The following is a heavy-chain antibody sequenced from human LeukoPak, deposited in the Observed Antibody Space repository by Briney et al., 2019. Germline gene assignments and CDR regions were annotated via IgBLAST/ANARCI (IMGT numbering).Heavy chain of an antibody. CDR1: GFTFSSYW. Sequence: GSLRLSCAASGFTFSSYWMHWVRQAPGKGLEWIGEINHSGSTNYNPSLKSRVTISVETSKNQFSLKLSSVTAADTAVYYCARVYCSSTSCYGDYFDYWGQGTLVTVSS. CDR2: INHSGST. CDR3: ARVYCSSTSCYGDYFDY. V-gene: IGHV4-34*01. D-gene: IGHD2-2*01. J-gene: IGHJ4*02.